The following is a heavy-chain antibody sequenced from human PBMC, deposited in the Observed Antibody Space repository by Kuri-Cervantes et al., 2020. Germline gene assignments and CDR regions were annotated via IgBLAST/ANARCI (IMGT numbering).Heavy chain of an antibody. Sequence: LSLTCAASGFTFSSYAMHWARQAPGKGLEWVANIKQDGSEKYYVDSVKGRFTISRDNAKNSLYLQMNSLRAEDTAVYYCARAHYYGSGSLSWFDPWGQGTLVTVSS. CDR1: GFTFSSYA. D-gene: IGHD3-10*01. J-gene: IGHJ5*02. V-gene: IGHV3-7*01. CDR2: IKQDGSEK. CDR3: ARAHYYGSGSLSWFDP.